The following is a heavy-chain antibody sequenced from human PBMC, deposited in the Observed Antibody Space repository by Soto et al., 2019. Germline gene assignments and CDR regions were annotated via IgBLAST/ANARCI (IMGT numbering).Heavy chain of an antibody. CDR2: IWYDGSNK. V-gene: IGHV3-33*07. J-gene: IGHJ4*02. Sequence: PGGSLRLSCEVSGFTFSSYEMYWVRQAPGKGLEWVAVIWYDGSNKYYADSVKGRFTISRDNSKNTLYLQMNSLRAEDTAVYYCARDVAVAGLRFDYWGQGTLVTVSS. CDR1: GFTFSSYE. CDR3: ARDVAVAGLRFDY. D-gene: IGHD6-19*01.